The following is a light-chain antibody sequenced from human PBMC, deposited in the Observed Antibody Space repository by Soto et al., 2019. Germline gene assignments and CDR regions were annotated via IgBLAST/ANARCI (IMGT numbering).Light chain of an antibody. Sequence: EIVMTQSPATLSVSPGERATLSCRASQSVSSNLAWYQQKPGQTPRLLIYGASARATGIPARFSGSGSGTEFTLTFSSLQSEDFAVYYCQQYNSWPYTFGQGTKLEIK. CDR1: QSVSSN. J-gene: IGKJ2*01. V-gene: IGKV3-15*01. CDR2: GAS. CDR3: QQYNSWPYT.